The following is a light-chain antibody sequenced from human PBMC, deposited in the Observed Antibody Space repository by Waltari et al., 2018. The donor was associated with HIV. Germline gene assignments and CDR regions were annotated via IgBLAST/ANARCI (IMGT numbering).Light chain of an antibody. Sequence: QSVLTQPPSVSAAPGQKVTISCSGSSSNIGLNSVSWYQQLPGTAPKLLIYDNNKRPSGIPDRFSGSKSGTSATLGITGLQTGDEADYYCGAWDSSLSAGVFGGGTKLTVL. J-gene: IGLJ2*01. CDR2: DNN. CDR1: SSNIGLNS. CDR3: GAWDSSLSAGV. V-gene: IGLV1-51*01.